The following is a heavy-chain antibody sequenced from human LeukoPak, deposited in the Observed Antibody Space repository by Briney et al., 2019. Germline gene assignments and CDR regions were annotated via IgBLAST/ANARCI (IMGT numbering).Heavy chain of an antibody. Sequence: PSETLSLTCTVSGGSISSYYWSWIRQPPGKGLEWIGYIYYSGSTNYNPSLKSRITISVDTSKNQFSLKLSSVTAADTAVYYCARHDRVAEDWFDPWGQGTVVTVSS. J-gene: IGHJ5*02. CDR3: ARHDRVAEDWFDP. D-gene: IGHD6-19*01. CDR2: IYYSGST. CDR1: GGSISSYY. V-gene: IGHV4-59*08.